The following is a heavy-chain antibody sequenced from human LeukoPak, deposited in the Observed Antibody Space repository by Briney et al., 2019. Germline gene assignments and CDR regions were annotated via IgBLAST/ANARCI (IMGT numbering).Heavy chain of an antibody. V-gene: IGHV1-2*02. J-gene: IGHJ5*02. CDR1: GYTFTGYY. CDR3: ARARFNWFDP. Sequence: ASVKVSCKASGYTFTGYYMHWVRQAPGQGLEWMGWINPNSGGTNYAQKFQGRDTMTRDTSISTAYMEPSRLRSDDTAVYYCARARFNWFDPWGQGTLVTVSS. CDR2: INPNSGGT.